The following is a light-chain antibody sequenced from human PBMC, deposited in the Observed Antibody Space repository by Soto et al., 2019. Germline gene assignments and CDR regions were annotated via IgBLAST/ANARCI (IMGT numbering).Light chain of an antibody. J-gene: IGKJ4*01. CDR1: QSVLFSHNNKNY. CDR3: QQYYNPRPVT. Sequence: DIVLTQSPDYLAVSLGETATINCKASQSVLFSHNNKNYLAWYQQRPGQPPRLLIYWASSRESVVPERVSGSGSGTDFTLTISSLQAEDVAVYYGQQYYNPRPVTFGGGTRVEIK. V-gene: IGKV4-1*01. CDR2: WAS.